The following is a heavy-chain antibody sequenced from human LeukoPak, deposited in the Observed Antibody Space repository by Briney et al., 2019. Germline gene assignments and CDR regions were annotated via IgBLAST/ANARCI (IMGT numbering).Heavy chain of an antibody. CDR3: VKADRRAGYYGSGSYGF. J-gene: IGHJ4*02. V-gene: IGHV3-23*01. CDR1: GFTFSSYA. Sequence: PGGSLRLSCAASGFTFSSYAMSWVRQAPGKGGEWVSAISGSGGSTYYADSVKGRFTISRDNSKNTLYLQINSLRAEDTAVYYCVKADRRAGYYGSGSYGFWGQGPLVTVSS. D-gene: IGHD3-10*01. CDR2: ISGSGGST.